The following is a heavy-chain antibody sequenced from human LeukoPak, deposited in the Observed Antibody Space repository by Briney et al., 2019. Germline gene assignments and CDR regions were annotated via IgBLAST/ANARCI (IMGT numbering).Heavy chain of an antibody. CDR2: ISGSSTTI. J-gene: IGHJ4*02. CDR3: ARDRYSRNDY. Sequence: GGSLRLSCAASGFTFSSYSMTWVRQAPGKGLEWVSYISGSSTTIYYTDSVKGRFTISRDKAKNSLYLQMNSLRDEDTAVYYCARDRYSRNDYWGQGTLVTVSS. V-gene: IGHV3-48*02. D-gene: IGHD6-13*01. CDR1: GFTFSSYS.